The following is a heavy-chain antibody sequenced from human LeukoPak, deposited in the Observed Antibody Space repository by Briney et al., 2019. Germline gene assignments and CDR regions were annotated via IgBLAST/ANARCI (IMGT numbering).Heavy chain of an antibody. V-gene: IGHV4-38-2*02. D-gene: IGHD2-2*01. J-gene: IGHJ4*02. CDR1: GYSISSGYY. Sequence: SETLSLTCTVSGYSISSGYYWGWIRQPPGKGLEWIGSIYYSGSTYYNPSLKSRVTISVDTSKNQFSLKLSSVTAADTAVYYCARHGCSSTSCYALDYWGQGTLVTVSS. CDR3: ARHGCSSTSCYALDY. CDR2: IYYSGST.